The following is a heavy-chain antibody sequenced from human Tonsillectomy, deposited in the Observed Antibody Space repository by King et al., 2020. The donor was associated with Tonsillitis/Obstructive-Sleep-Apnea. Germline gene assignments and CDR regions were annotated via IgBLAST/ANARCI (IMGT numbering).Heavy chain of an antibody. CDR1: GFTFSDYY. Sequence: QLVQSGGGLVRPGGSLRLSCAASGFTFSDYYMTWIRQAPGKGLEWVSYIATGTRNYTNYTESVKGRFTISRDNARNSLYLQMNSLRADDTAVYYCATITGGGAPPQWGPGTLVTVSS. D-gene: IGHD3-16*01. CDR2: IATGTRNYT. V-gene: IGHV3-11*05. J-gene: IGHJ4*02. CDR3: ATITGGGAPPQ.